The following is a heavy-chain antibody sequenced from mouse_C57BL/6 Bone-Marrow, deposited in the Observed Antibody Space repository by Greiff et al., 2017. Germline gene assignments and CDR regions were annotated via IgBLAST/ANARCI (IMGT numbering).Heavy chain of an antibody. Sequence: QVQLQQPGAELVKPGASVKMSCKASGYTFTSYWITWVKQRPGQGLEWIGDIYPGSGSTNYNEKFKSKATLTVDTSSSTAYMQLSSLTSEDSAVYDCARWGYYGSSFYAMDDWGQGTSVTVSS. V-gene: IGHV1-55*01. CDR3: ARWGYYGSSFYAMDD. J-gene: IGHJ4*01. D-gene: IGHD1-1*01. CDR2: IYPGSGST. CDR1: GYTFTSYW.